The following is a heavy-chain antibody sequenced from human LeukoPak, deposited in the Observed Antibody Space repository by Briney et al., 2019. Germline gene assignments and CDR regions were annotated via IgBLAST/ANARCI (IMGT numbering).Heavy chain of an antibody. D-gene: IGHD3-22*01. J-gene: IGHJ5*02. V-gene: IGHV1-69*01. Sequence: SVKVSCKASGGTFSSYAISWVRQAPGQGLEWMGGIIPIFGTANYAQKFQGRVTITADESTSTAYMELSSLRSEDTAVYYCAKGDSSGYLDPPNWFDPWGQGTLVTVSS. CDR1: GGTFSSYA. CDR3: AKGDSSGYLDPPNWFDP. CDR2: IIPIFGTA.